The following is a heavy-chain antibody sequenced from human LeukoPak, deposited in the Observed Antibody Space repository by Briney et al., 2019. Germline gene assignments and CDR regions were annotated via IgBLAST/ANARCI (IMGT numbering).Heavy chain of an antibody. Sequence: RSGRSLRLSCAASGFTFSSYGMHWVRQAPGKGLEWVAVISYDGSNKYYADSVKGRFTISRDNSKNTLYLQMNSLRAEDTAVYYCAKDTAMDEGYYFDYWGQGTLVTVSS. CDR2: ISYDGSNK. D-gene: IGHD5-18*01. CDR1: GFTFSSYG. V-gene: IGHV3-30*18. CDR3: AKDTAMDEGYYFDY. J-gene: IGHJ4*02.